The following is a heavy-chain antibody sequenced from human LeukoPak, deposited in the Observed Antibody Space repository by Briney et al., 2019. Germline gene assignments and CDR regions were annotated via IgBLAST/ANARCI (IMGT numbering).Heavy chain of an antibody. J-gene: IGHJ4*02. Sequence: AASVKVSCKASGYAFTRHYMHWVRQAPGQGLEWMGLINPSGSSTIYAQKFQGRVTMTRDMSTSTDYMELSNLRSEDTAVYYCTRECGGLSCPFDTWGQGTLVTVSS. CDR2: INPSGSST. CDR1: GYAFTRHY. D-gene: IGHD2-21*01. V-gene: IGHV1-46*01. CDR3: TRECGGLSCPFDT.